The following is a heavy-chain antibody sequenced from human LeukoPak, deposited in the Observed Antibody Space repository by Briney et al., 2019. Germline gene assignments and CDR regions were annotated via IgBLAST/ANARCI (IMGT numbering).Heavy chain of an antibody. CDR3: ARDRYYYNSSGYYVFDY. CDR1: GVSISSYY. CDR2: IYTSGST. J-gene: IGHJ4*02. D-gene: IGHD3-22*01. Sequence: SETLSLTCTVSGVSISSYYWSWIRQPAGKGLEWIGRIYTSGSTNYNPSLKSRVTMSVDTSKNQFSLKLSSVTAADTAVYYCARDRYYYNSSGYYVFDYWGQGTLVTVSS. V-gene: IGHV4-4*07.